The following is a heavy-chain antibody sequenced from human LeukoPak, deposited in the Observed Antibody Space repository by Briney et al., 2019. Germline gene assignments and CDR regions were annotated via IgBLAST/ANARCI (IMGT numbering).Heavy chain of an antibody. J-gene: IGHJ4*02. CDR1: GGTFISYA. V-gene: IGHV1-69*06. Sequence: GASVKVSCKAAGGTFISYAISWVRQAPGQGLEWMGGIIPIFGTANYAQKFQDRVTITADKSTSTAYMELSSLRSEDTAVYYCAADSSGYYYGQFDYWGQGTLVTVSS. CDR2: IIPIFGTA. CDR3: AADSSGYYYGQFDY. D-gene: IGHD3-22*01.